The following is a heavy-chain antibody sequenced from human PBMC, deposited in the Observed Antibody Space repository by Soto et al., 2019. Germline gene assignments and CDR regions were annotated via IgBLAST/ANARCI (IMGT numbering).Heavy chain of an antibody. V-gene: IGHV3-23*01. CDR1: GFSFSSYA. Sequence: EVQLLESGGGLVQPGGSLRLSRAASGFSFSSYAMGWVRQAPGKGLDWVSAISGSGGVTHYADSVKGRFTVSRDDSKNTLYLQMNSLRAEDTAIYYCARVSGSMTIFGVLIPTHWYFDLLGRGTLVTVSS. J-gene: IGHJ2*01. CDR2: ISGSGGVT. CDR3: ARVSGSMTIFGVLIPTHWYFDL. D-gene: IGHD3-3*01.